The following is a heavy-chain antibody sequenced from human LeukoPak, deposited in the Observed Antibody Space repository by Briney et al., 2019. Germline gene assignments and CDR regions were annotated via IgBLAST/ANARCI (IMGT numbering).Heavy chain of an antibody. J-gene: IGHJ6*02. CDR2: IKSKTDGGTT. CDR3: TTTPHFWSGYYTFDYYYYGMDV. V-gene: IGHV3-15*01. CDR1: GFTFSNAW. D-gene: IGHD3-3*02. Sequence: PGGSLRLSCAASGFTFSNAWMSWVRQAPGKGLEWVGRIKSKTDGGTTDYAAPVKGRFTISRDDSKNTLYLQMNSLKTEDTAVYYCTTTPHFWSGYYTFDYYYYGMDVWGQGTTVTVSS.